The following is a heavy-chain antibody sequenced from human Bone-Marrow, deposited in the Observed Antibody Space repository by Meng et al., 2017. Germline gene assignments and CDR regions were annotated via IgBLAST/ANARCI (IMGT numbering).Heavy chain of an antibody. CDR1: GGSITNHNW. J-gene: IGHJ4*02. CDR2: IPHRGSS. D-gene: IGHD2-15*01. V-gene: IGHV4-4*02. Sequence: QLQLQESGSGLVKPSQTLSLTFAGSGGSITNHNWLAWVRQPPGEGLEWIGEIPHRGSSAYNPSLKSRVSMSIDKSKNQFSLKLTSVTAADTAVYYCARGGHCSGGSCNWSQGTLVTVSS. CDR3: ARGGHCSGGSCN.